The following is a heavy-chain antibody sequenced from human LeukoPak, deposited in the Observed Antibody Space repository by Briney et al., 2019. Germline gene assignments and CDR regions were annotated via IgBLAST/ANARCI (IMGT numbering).Heavy chain of an antibody. D-gene: IGHD6-19*01. Sequence: GGSLRLSCSASGFTFSSYAMNWVRQAPGKGLEYFSAISSHGASTYYADSMKGRFTISRDNSKNTLYLQMSSLRAEDTAVYYCVKAPSYSSGWHFFDYWGQGTLVTVSS. CDR2: ISSHGAST. J-gene: IGHJ4*02. CDR1: GFTFSSYA. V-gene: IGHV3-64D*06. CDR3: VKAPSYSSGWHFFDY.